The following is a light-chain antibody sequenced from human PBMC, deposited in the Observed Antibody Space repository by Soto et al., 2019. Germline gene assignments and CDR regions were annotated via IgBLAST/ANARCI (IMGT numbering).Light chain of an antibody. CDR1: QSISSW. CDR2: KAS. V-gene: IGKV1-5*03. J-gene: IGKJ4*01. Sequence: DIQMTQSPSTLSASVGDRVTITCRATQSISSWLAWYQKKPGEAPQLLIYKASSLESGVPSRFSGSGSGTDFTLTINSLQPDDFATYYCQQYNSYPLTFGGGTKVEIK. CDR3: QQYNSYPLT.